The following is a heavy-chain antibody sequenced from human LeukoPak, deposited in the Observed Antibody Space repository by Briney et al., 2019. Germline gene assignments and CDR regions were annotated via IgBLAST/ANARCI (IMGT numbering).Heavy chain of an antibody. CDR1: GFSFTSNW. D-gene: IGHD2-2*01. CDR3: AGLNQLLSAFDY. V-gene: IGHV5-51*03. Sequence: GESLKISCKGSGFSFTSNWIGWVRQMPGKGLEWMGIIYPADSDTRHSPSFQGQVTISADKSISTAYLQWSSLKASDTAMYYCAGLNQLLSAFDYWGQGTLVTVSS. J-gene: IGHJ4*02. CDR2: IYPADSDT.